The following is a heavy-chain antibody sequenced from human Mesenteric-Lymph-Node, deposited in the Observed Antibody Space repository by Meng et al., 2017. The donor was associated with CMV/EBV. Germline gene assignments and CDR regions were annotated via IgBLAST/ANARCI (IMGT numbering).Heavy chain of an antibody. CDR1: GFIFSDYY. Sequence: GESLKISCAASGFIFSDYYLTWIRQAPGRGLEWISVIYSGGNTFYADSVKGRFTISRDNSKNTLYLQINSLRAEDTAVYYCARIDFWSGFEFDPWGQGTLVTVSS. J-gene: IGHJ5*02. CDR3: ARIDFWSGFEFDP. D-gene: IGHD3-3*01. V-gene: IGHV3-66*02. CDR2: IYSGGNT.